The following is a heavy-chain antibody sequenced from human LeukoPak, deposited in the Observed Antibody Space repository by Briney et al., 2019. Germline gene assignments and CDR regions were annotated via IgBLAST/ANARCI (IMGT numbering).Heavy chain of an antibody. J-gene: IGHJ4*02. CDR2: IYYSGST. CDR1: GGSISSSRYY. D-gene: IGHD2-21*01. CDR3: ARDLLDCGGPKCSDY. Sequence: SETLSLTCTVSGGSISSSRYYWGWIRQSPGKGLEWIGSIYYSGSTNYNPSLKSRVTISVDPSKNQFSLNLSSVTAADTAVYYCARDLLDCGGPKCSDYGGQGTLVTVSS. V-gene: IGHV4-39*02.